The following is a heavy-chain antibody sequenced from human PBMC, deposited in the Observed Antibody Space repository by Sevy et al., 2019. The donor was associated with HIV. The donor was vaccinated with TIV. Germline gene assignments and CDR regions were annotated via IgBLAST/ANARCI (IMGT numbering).Heavy chain of an antibody. CDR3: ARAGRWMPYRGFDY. CDR1: GFTVSSYA. V-gene: IGHV3-30-3*01. Sequence: GGSLRLSCAASGFTVSSYAMHWVRQAPGKGLEWVAVISYDGSNKYYADSVKGRFTISRDNSKNTLYLQMNSLRAEDTAVYYCARAGRWMPYRGFDYWGQGTLVTVSS. CDR2: ISYDGSNK. D-gene: IGHD1-26*01. J-gene: IGHJ4*02.